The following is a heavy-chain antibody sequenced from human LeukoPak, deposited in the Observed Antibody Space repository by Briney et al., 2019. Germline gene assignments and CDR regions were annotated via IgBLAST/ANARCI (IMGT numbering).Heavy chain of an antibody. CDR3: ARVREGAPWDIYYYYMDV. V-gene: IGHV4-39*07. Sequence: SETLSLTCTVSGGSISSSSYYWGWIRQPPGKGLEWIGSIYHSGSTYYNPSLKSRVTISVDTSKNQFSLKLSSVTAADTAVYYCARVREGAPWDIYYYYMDVWGKGTTVTVSS. J-gene: IGHJ6*03. CDR1: GGSISSSSYY. CDR2: IYHSGST. D-gene: IGHD1-26*01.